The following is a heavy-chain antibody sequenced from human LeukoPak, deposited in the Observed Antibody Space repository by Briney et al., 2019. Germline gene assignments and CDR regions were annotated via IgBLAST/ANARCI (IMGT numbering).Heavy chain of an antibody. CDR2: ISAYNGNT. V-gene: IGHV1-18*01. Sequence: GASVKVSCKASGYTFTSYGISWVRQAPGQGLEWMGWISAYNGNTNYAQKLQGRVTMTTDTSTSTAYMELRSLRSDDTAVYYCARYSSGWYLHYFDYWGQGTLVTVSS. CDR3: ARYSSGWYLHYFDY. J-gene: IGHJ4*02. D-gene: IGHD6-19*01. CDR1: GYTFTSYG.